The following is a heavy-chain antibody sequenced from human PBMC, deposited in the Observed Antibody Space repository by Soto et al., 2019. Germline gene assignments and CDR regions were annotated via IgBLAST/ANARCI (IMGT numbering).Heavy chain of an antibody. CDR3: ARGREAKAKPYYYYGMDV. D-gene: IGHD1-26*01. CDR2: IYYSGST. CDR1: GGSISSGDYY. Sequence: QVQLQESGPGLVKPSQTLSLTCTVSGGSISSGDYYWSWIRQPPGKGLEWIGYIYYSGSTYYNPSLKSRVTIAVDTSNNQFSLKLSSVTAADTAVYYCARGREAKAKPYYYYGMDVWGQGTTVTVSS. V-gene: IGHV4-30-4*01. J-gene: IGHJ6*02.